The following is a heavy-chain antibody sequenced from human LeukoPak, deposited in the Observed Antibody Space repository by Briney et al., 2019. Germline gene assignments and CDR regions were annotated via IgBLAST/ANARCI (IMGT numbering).Heavy chain of an antibody. J-gene: IGHJ4*02. D-gene: IGHD3-22*01. CDR2: INPSGGST. Sequence: ASVKVSCKASGYTFTSYYMHWVRQAPGQGLEWMGIINPSGGSTSYAQKFQGRVTMTRDMSTSTVYMELSSLRSEDTAVYYCATYYYDSSGYSVFDYWGQGTLVTVSS. CDR3: ATYYYDSSGYSVFDY. CDR1: GYTFTSYY. V-gene: IGHV1-46*01.